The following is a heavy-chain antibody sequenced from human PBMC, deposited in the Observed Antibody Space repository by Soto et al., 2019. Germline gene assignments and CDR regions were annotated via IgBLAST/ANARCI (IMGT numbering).Heavy chain of an antibody. Sequence: ASVKVSCKASGYTFTSYGISWVRQAPGQGLEWMGWISAYNGNTNYAQKLQGRVTMTTDTSTSTAYMELRSLRSDDTAVYYCARDRGLYLYDAILLTPSDFDYWXQGTLVNVSS. D-gene: IGHD1-26*01. V-gene: IGHV1-18*01. CDR3: ARDRGLYLYDAILLTPSDFDY. CDR1: GYTFTSYG. CDR2: ISAYNGNT. J-gene: IGHJ4*02.